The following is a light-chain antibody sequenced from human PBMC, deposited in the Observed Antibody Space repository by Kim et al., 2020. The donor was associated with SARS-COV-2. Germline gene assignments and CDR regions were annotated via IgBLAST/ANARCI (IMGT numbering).Light chain of an antibody. Sequence: DIQMTQSPSTLSASVGDRVTITCRASQSINIWLAWYQQKPEKAPKCLIYAASSLQSGVPSRFSGSGSGTDFTLTISNLQPEDFATYYCQQYDNYPRTFGQGTKVDIK. CDR3: QQYDNYPRT. CDR2: AAS. V-gene: IGKV1-5*01. CDR1: QSINIW. J-gene: IGKJ1*01.